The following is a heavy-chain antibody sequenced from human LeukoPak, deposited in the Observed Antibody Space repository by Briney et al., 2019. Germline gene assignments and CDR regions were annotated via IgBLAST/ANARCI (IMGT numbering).Heavy chain of an antibody. CDR1: GYTFTSYA. Sequence: ASVKVSCKASGYTFTSYAMHWVCQAPGQRLEWMGWINAGNGNTKYSQKFQGRVTITRDTSASTAYMELSSLRSEDTAVYYCARDQSKYYYGSGSYPGWFDPWGQGTLVTVSS. J-gene: IGHJ5*02. CDR2: INAGNGNT. V-gene: IGHV1-3*01. D-gene: IGHD3-10*01. CDR3: ARDQSKYYYGSGSYPGWFDP.